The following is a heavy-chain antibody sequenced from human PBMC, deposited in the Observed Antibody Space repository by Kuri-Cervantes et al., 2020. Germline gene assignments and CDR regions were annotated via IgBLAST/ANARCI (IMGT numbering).Heavy chain of an antibody. CDR3: ARGPWTEYFQY. Sequence: ESLKISCTVSGGSIGSHYWSWIRQSPGKGLEWIAYIYSSGSTNYNPSFQSRVTISVDTSKNQFSLKLRSETAADTAVYYCARGPWTEYFQYWGPGTLVTVSS. CDR1: GGSIGSHY. J-gene: IGHJ1*01. V-gene: IGHV4-59*11. D-gene: IGHD5-12*01. CDR2: IYSSGST.